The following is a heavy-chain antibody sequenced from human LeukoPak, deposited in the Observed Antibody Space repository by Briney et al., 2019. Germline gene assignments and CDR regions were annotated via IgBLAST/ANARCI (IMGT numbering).Heavy chain of an antibody. CDR2: IYYSGST. CDR1: GGSISSYY. V-gene: IGHV4-59*08. CDR3: ARRWTGMMSFDI. J-gene: IGHJ3*02. Sequence: SETLSLTCTVSGGSISSYYWSWIRQPPGKGLEWIGYIYYSGSTNYSPSLKSRVTISVDTSKNQFSLKLSSVTAADTAVYYCARRWTGMMSFDIWGQGTMVTVSS. D-gene: IGHD1-14*01.